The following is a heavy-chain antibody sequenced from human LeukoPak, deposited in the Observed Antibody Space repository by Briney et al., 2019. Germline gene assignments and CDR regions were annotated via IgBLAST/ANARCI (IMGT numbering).Heavy chain of an antibody. Sequence: GGSLRLSCAVSGFTFSRYWMSWVRQAPGKGLEWVANMNQDGSEKHYVDSVKGRFTISRDNAKNSLYLQVNSLRVEDTAVYYCARDGAARISGSFGDWGQGTLVTVSS. V-gene: IGHV3-7*01. D-gene: IGHD3-10*01. CDR3: ARDGAARISGSFGD. CDR2: MNQDGSEK. J-gene: IGHJ4*02. CDR1: GFTFSRYW.